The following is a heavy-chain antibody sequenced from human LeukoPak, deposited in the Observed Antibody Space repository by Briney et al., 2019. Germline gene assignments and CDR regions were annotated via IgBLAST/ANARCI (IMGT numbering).Heavy chain of an antibody. D-gene: IGHD2-2*03. V-gene: IGHV3-23*01. Sequence: GGFLRLSCAASGFSLTNYAMSWVRQAPARGPEWLSSMKGGGEKFYADSVKGRFTLSRDDSRNTVYLQLNNLRVEDTAIYARASWISTADAVCWGQGTQVTVSS. CDR1: GFSLTNYA. CDR3: ASWISTADAVC. J-gene: IGHJ4*02. CDR2: MKGGGEK.